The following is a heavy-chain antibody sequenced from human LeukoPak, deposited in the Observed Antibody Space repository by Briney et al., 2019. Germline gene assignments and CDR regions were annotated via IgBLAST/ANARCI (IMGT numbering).Heavy chain of an antibody. V-gene: IGHV4-31*03. CDR2: IYYSGST. J-gene: IGHJ6*02. D-gene: IGHD5-24*01. CDR1: GGSISSGGYY. CDR3: ARDGYKFYYYGMDV. Sequence: SQTLSLTCTVSGGSISSGGYYWSWIRQHPGKGLEWIGYIYYSGSTYYNPSLKSRVTISVDTSKNQFSLKLSSVTAADTAVYYCARDGYKFYYYGMDVWGQGTTVTVSS.